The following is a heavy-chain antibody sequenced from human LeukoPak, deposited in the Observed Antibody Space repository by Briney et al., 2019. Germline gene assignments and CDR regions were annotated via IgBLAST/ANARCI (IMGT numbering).Heavy chain of an antibody. J-gene: IGHJ4*02. CDR1: GFTFSSYG. CDR2: ISGSSTYI. Sequence: GGSLRLSCAASGFTFSSYGMHWVRQAPGKGLEWVSSISGSSTYIYYADSVKGRFTISRDNAKNSLYLQMNSLRAEDTAVYYCARAEIDCSGGSCYSYYFDYWGQGTLVTVSS. V-gene: IGHV3-21*01. CDR3: ARAEIDCSGGSCYSYYFDY. D-gene: IGHD2-15*01.